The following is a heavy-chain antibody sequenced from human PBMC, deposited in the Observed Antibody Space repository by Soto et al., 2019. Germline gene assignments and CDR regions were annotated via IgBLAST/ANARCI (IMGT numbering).Heavy chain of an antibody. CDR3: ARDPRLRVVTGPFAY. CDR1: GFTFSSYA. J-gene: IGHJ4*02. V-gene: IGHV3-30-3*01. D-gene: IGHD2-15*01. Sequence: GALRLSCAASGFTFSSYAMHWVRQAPGKGLEWVAVISYDGSNKYYADSVKGRFTISRDNSKNTLYLQMNSPRAEDTAVYYCARDPRLRVVTGPFAYWGQGTLVTVSS. CDR2: ISYDGSNK.